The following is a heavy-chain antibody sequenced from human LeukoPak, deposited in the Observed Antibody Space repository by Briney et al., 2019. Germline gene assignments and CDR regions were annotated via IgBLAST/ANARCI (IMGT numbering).Heavy chain of an antibody. CDR3: AREVGIAAAPYYYYGMDV. Sequence: SVTLSLTCAVYGGSFSGYYWSWIRQPPGKGLEWIGEINHSGSTNYNPSLKSRVTISVDTSKNQFSLKLSSVTAADTAVYYCAREVGIAAAPYYYYGMDVWGQGTTVTVSS. J-gene: IGHJ6*02. CDR2: INHSGST. V-gene: IGHV4-34*01. D-gene: IGHD6-13*01. CDR1: GGSFSGYY.